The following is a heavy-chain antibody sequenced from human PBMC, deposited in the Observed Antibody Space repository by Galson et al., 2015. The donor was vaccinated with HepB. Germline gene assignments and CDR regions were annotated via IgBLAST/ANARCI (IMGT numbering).Heavy chain of an antibody. V-gene: IGHV1-24*01. Sequence: MGGFDPEDGETIYAQKFQGRVTMTEDTSTDTAYMELSSLRSEDTAVYYCATAYCSSTSCPNDAFDIWGQGTMVTVSS. CDR2: FDPEDGET. J-gene: IGHJ3*02. D-gene: IGHD2-2*01. CDR3: ATAYCSSTSCPNDAFDI.